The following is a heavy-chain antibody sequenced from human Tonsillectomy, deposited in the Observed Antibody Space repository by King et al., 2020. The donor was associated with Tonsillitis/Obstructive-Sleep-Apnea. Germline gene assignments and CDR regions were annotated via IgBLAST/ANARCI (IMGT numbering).Heavy chain of an antibody. Sequence: QLVQSGAEVKKAGESLKISCKGSGYRFTSYWIGWVRQMPGKGLEWMGIIYPGDSETRYSPSFQGEVTIAADKSISTAYLQWNSLKASDTAVYYCARRGAVDLATNSFTVWGQGTLVIVSS. V-gene: IGHV5-51*03. CDR2: IYPGDSET. CDR3: ARRGAVDLATNSFTV. J-gene: IGHJ4*02. D-gene: IGHD5-24*01. CDR1: GYRFTSYW.